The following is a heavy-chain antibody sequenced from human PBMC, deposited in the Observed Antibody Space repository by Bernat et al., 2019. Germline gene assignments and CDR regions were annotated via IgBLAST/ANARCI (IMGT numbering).Heavy chain of an antibody. CDR1: GYTFTSYY. D-gene: IGHD3-22*01. CDR2: INPSGGST. CDR3: ARSFYDSSGYYYYYYYYGMDV. Sequence: QVQLVQSGAEVKKPGASVKVSCKASGYTFTSYYMHWVRQAPGQGLEWMGIINPSGGSTSYAQKFQGRVTMTRDTSTSTVYMELSSLRSEDTDVYYCARSFYDSSGYYYYYYYYGMDVWGQGTTVTVSS. J-gene: IGHJ6*02. V-gene: IGHV1-46*01.